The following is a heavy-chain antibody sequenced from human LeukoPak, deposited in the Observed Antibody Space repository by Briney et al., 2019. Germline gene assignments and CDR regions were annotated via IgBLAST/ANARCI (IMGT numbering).Heavy chain of an antibody. Sequence: PGGSLRLSCAASGFTFSSYWMSWVRQAPGKGLEWVANIKQDGSEKYYVDSVKGRFTISRDNAKNSLYLQMNSLRAEDTAVYYCARDGNVLLWFGELLTFDYWGQGTLVTVSS. J-gene: IGHJ4*02. CDR3: ARDGNVLLWFGELLTFDY. V-gene: IGHV3-7*01. CDR1: GFTFSSYW. CDR2: IKQDGSEK. D-gene: IGHD3-10*01.